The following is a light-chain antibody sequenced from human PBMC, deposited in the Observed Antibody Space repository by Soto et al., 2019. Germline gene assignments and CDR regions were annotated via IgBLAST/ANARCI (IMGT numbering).Light chain of an antibody. CDR2: KAS. CDR3: QHYNSYSKA. V-gene: IGKV1-5*03. Sequence: DIQMTQSPSTLFGSVGDRVTITCRASQTISSWLAWYRQKPGKAPKLLIYKASTLKSGVPSRFSGSGSGTEFTRTISSLQPDDFATDYCQHYNSYSKAFGQGTKVDI. CDR1: QTISSW. J-gene: IGKJ1*01.